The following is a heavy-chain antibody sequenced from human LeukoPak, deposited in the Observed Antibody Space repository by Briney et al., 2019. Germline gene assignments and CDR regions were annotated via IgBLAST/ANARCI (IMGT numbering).Heavy chain of an antibody. V-gene: IGHV3-48*01. D-gene: IGHD4-17*01. Sequence: GGSLRLSCVASGFTFSRNSMNWVRQAPGKGLEWVSYISSSSSTIYYADSVKGRFTISRDNAKNSQYLQMNSLRAEDTAVYYCAKHPYGDYPTSMDVWGKGTTVTISS. CDR3: AKHPYGDYPTSMDV. CDR1: GFTFSRNS. CDR2: ISSSSSTI. J-gene: IGHJ6*04.